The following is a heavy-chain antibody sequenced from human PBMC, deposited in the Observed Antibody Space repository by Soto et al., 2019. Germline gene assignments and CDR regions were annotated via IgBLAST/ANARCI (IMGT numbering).Heavy chain of an antibody. CDR2: IHHSGST. J-gene: IGHJ4*02. D-gene: IGHD6-19*01. Sequence: QMQLQESGPGLVKPSETLSLTCAVSSASISSEQRWSWVRQPPGKGLEWIGEIHHSGSTNKNPSLKSRVTMSVDKSKNQFSLNVNSVTAADTAVYYCARSFGWYAIDQWGQGTLVIVSS. CDR1: SASISSEQR. V-gene: IGHV4-4*02. CDR3: ARSFGWYAIDQ.